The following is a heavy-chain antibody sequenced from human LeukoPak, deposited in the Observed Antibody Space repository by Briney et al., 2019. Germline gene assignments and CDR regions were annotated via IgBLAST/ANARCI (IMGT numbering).Heavy chain of an antibody. CDR2: IGSSSSSI. CDR1: GFSFSSHS. D-gene: IGHD7-27*01. J-gene: IGHJ3*02. CDR3: ARETGEAFDI. V-gene: IGHV3-21*01. Sequence: PGGSLTLSCAASGFSFSSHSMNRVRQAPGKGLEWVSSIGSSSSSIYYAGSVKGRFTISRDNAKNSLYLRMNSLRAEDTAVYYCARETGEAFDIWGQGTMVIVS.